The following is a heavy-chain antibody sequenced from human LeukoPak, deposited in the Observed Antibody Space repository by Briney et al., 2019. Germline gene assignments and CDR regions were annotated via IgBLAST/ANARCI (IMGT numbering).Heavy chain of an antibody. CDR1: GFTVNRNY. Sequence: GGSLRLSCAASGFTVNRNYMSWVRQAPGKGLEWVSVIYSGGNTYYADSVKGRFTISRDNSKNTLYLHMSSLRAEDTAVYFCVRDDPAFYDFWSAHRSPSVRDYWGQGTLVTVSS. D-gene: IGHD3-3*01. J-gene: IGHJ4*02. CDR2: IYSGGNT. V-gene: IGHV3-66*01. CDR3: VRDDPAFYDFWSAHRSPSVRDY.